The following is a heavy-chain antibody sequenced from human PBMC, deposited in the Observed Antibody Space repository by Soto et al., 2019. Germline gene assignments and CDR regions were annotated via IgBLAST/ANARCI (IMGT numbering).Heavy chain of an antibody. V-gene: IGHV1-18*01. CDR1: GYTFTSYG. J-gene: IGHJ6*02. D-gene: IGHD3-16*01. CDR2: ISAYNGNT. CDR3: ARDAALGGLSDYYYYGMDV. Sequence: ASVKVSCKASGYTFTSYGISWVRQAPGQGLEWMGWISAYNGNTNYAQKLQGRVTMTTDTSTSTAYMELRSLRSDDTAVYYCARDAALGGLSDYYYYGMDVWGQGTTVTVSS.